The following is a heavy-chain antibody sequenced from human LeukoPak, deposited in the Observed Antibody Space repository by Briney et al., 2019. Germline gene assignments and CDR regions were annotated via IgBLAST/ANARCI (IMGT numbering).Heavy chain of an antibody. V-gene: IGHV3-21*04. CDR1: GFTFSSYS. CDR2: IGSSSSYI. Sequence: GGSLRLSCAASGFTFSSYSMNWVRQAPGKGLEWVSSIGSSSSYIYYADSVKGRFTISRDNSKNTLYLQMNSLRAEDTVVYYCAKTSGMYSSSWPDFFDYWGQGTLVTVSS. D-gene: IGHD6-13*01. CDR3: AKTSGMYSSSWPDFFDY. J-gene: IGHJ4*02.